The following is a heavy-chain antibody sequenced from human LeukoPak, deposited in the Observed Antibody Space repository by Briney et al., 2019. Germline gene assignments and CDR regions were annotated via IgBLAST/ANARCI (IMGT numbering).Heavy chain of an antibody. CDR3: ASISDLLYYFDS. Sequence: GGSLRLSCAASGFXFSRYGMYWVRQAPGKGLEWVAVISSDGTNKYYADSVKGRFTLSRDNSKNTVYLQMNSLRVEDTAMYYCASISDLLYYFDSWGQGTLVTVSS. V-gene: IGHV3-30*03. CDR1: GFXFSRYG. CDR2: ISSDGTNK. J-gene: IGHJ4*02.